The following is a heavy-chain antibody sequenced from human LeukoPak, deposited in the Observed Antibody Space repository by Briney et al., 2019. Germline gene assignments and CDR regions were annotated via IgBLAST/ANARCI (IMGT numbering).Heavy chain of an antibody. Sequence: PGGSLRLSCSASGFTFSSYAMHWVRQAPGKGLEYVSAISSNGGSTYYADSVKGRFTISRDNSKNTLHLQMSSLRAEDTAVYYCVKDKGSGSSYYYYYDMDVWGKGTTVTVSS. CDR1: GFTFSSYA. CDR3: VKDKGSGSSYYYYYDMDV. CDR2: ISSNGGST. D-gene: IGHD3-10*01. V-gene: IGHV3-64D*06. J-gene: IGHJ6*04.